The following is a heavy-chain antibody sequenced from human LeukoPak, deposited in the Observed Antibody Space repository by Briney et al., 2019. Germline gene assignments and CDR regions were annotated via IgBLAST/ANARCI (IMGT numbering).Heavy chain of an antibody. CDR1: GGSISSGSYY. J-gene: IGHJ6*02. D-gene: IGHD3-3*01. V-gene: IGHV4-61*02. CDR2: IYTSGST. CDR3: ARERFVYGMDV. Sequence: PSETLSLTCTVSGGSISSGSYYWSWIWQPAGKGLEWIGRIYTSGSTNYNPSLKSRVTISVDTSKNQFSLKLSSVTAADTAVYYCARERFVYGMDVWGQGTTVTVSS.